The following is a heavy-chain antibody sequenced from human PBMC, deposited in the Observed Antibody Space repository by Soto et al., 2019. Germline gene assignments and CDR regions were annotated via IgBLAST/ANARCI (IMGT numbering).Heavy chain of an antibody. J-gene: IGHJ4*02. Sequence: QVQLVPSGAEVKKPGASVKVSCKASGYTFTSYDINWVRQATGQGLEWMGWMNPNSGNTGYAQKFQGRVTMTRNTSISTAYMELSSLRSEDTAVYYCARVANYDFWSGYYTWGQGSLVTVSS. CDR1: GYTFTSYD. CDR2: MNPNSGNT. V-gene: IGHV1-8*01. CDR3: ARVANYDFWSGYYT. D-gene: IGHD3-3*01.